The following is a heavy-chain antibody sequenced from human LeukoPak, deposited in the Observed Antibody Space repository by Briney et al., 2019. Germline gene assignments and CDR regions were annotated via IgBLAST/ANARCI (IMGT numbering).Heavy chain of an antibody. J-gene: IGHJ6*04. CDR1: GYTFTSYG. V-gene: IGHV1-18*04. D-gene: IGHD3-10*01. Sequence: ASVKVSCKASGYTFTSYGISWVRQAPGQGLEWMGWISAYNGNTNYAQKLQGRVTMTTDTSTSTAYMELRSLRSEDTAVYYCAREGLQWFGNLFQVGLMDVWAKGTTVPVPS. CDR3: AREGLQWFGNLFQVGLMDV. CDR2: ISAYNGNT.